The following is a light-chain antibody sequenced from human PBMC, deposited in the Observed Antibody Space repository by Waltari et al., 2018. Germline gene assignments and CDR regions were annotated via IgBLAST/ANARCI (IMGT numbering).Light chain of an antibody. CDR2: GAS. V-gene: IGKV3-15*01. Sequence: EIVMTQSPATLSVSPGQRATLSCRASQSVSTNLAWYQQKPGQAPRLLIYGASNRATGIPARFSGSVSGTQFTLTINSLQSEDFAVYYCQQYNNWPSWTFGQGTKVDI. CDR1: QSVSTN. J-gene: IGKJ1*01. CDR3: QQYNNWPSWT.